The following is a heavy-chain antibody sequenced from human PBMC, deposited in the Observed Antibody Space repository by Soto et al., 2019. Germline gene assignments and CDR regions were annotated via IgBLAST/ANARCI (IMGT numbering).Heavy chain of an antibody. CDR3: ARVRGTAGKRYFDY. J-gene: IGHJ4*02. Sequence: SETLSLTCTVSVGSIIAYYWNWMRQPPGKGLQWIGDTYYSGSTTYNPSLKSRVTISVDSSKNQFSLKLDSVTPADTAVYYCARVRGTAGKRYFDYWGPGTLVTVSS. CDR2: TYYSGST. CDR1: VGSIIAYY. V-gene: IGHV4-59*01. D-gene: IGHD6-13*01.